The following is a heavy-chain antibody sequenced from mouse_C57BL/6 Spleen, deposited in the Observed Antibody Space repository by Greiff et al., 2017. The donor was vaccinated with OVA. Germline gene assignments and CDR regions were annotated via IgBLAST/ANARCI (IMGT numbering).Heavy chain of an antibody. CDR1: GFTFSSYT. V-gene: IGHV5-9*01. J-gene: IGHJ2*01. CDR3: ARHYDGYYGFDY. D-gene: IGHD2-3*01. CDR2: ISGGGGNT. Sequence: EVQGVESGGGLVKPGGSLKLSCAASGFTFSSYTMSWVRQTPEKRLEWVATISGGGGNTYYPDSVKGRFTISRDNAKNTLYLQMSSRRSEDTALHYCARHYDGYYGFDYWGQGTTLTVSS.